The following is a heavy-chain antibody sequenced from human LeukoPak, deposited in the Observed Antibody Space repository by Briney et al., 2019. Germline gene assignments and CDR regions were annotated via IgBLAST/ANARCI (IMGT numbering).Heavy chain of an antibody. J-gene: IGHJ3*02. D-gene: IGHD6-13*01. V-gene: IGHV3-20*04. CDR3: ARTGYQPSPPYSAEPDAFDI. Sequence: PGGSLRLSCAASGFTFDDYGMSWVRQAPGKGLEWVSGINWNGGSTGYADSVKGRFTISRDNAKNSLYLQMNSLRAEDTALYYCARTGYQPSPPYSAEPDAFDIWGQGTMVTVSS. CDR2: INWNGGST. CDR1: GFTFDDYG.